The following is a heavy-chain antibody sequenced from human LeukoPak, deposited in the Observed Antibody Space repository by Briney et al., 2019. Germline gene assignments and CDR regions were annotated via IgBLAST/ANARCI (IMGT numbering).Heavy chain of an antibody. Sequence: GGSLRLSCAASGFTFSRNGMTWVRQAPGKGLEWVSAISGSGGSTYYADSVKGRFTISRDNSKNTLYLQMNSLRAEDTAVYYCAKDRYSGYDFDYWGQGTLVTVSS. D-gene: IGHD5-12*01. CDR3: AKDRYSGYDFDY. CDR1: GFTFSRNG. CDR2: ISGSGGST. J-gene: IGHJ4*02. V-gene: IGHV3-23*01.